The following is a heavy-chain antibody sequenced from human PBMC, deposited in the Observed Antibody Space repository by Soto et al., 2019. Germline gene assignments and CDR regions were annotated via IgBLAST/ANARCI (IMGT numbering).Heavy chain of an antibody. J-gene: IGHJ5*02. V-gene: IGHV3-21*01. CDR2: ISSSSSYI. CDR3: ARDGLYDFWSGYCGGCPSELLEYNWFDP. CDR1: GFTFSSYS. Sequence: EVQLVESGGGLVKPGGSLRLSCAASGFTFSSYSMNWVRQAPGKGLEWVSSISSSSSYIYYADSVKGRFTISRDNAKNSLYLQMNSLRAEDTAVYYCARDGLYDFWSGYCGGCPSELLEYNWFDPWGQGTLVTVSS. D-gene: IGHD3-3*01.